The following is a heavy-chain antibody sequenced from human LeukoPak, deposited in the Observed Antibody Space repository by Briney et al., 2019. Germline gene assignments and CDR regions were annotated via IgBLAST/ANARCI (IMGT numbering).Heavy chain of an antibody. CDR1: GYTFTNYG. V-gene: IGHV1-18*01. CDR3: ARVLSREGYFDY. Sequence: ASVKVPCKASGYTFTNYGINWVRQAPGQGLEWMGWISGYNGDINYAQRLQGRVTMTTDTSTSTAYMELRSLSSDDTAVYYCARVLSREGYFDYWGQGTLVTVSS. CDR2: ISGYNGDI. D-gene: IGHD5-24*01. J-gene: IGHJ4*02.